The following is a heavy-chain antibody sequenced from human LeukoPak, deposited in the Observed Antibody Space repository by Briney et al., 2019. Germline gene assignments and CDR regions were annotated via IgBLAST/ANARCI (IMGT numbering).Heavy chain of an antibody. CDR2: ISNNGGYT. V-gene: IGHV3-23*01. D-gene: IGHD2-15*01. J-gene: IGHJ4*02. Sequence: PGGSLRLCCAASGFTFSSSAMSWVRRAPGKGLEWVSAISNNGGYTYYADSVQGRFTISRDNSKSTLCLQMNSLRAEDTAVYYCAKQLGYCSDGSCYFPYWGQGTLVTVSS. CDR1: GFTFSSSA. CDR3: AKQLGYCSDGSCYFPY.